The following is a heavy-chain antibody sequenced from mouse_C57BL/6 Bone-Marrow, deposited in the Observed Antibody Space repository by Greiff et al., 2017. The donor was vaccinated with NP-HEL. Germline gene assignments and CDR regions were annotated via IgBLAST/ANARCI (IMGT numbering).Heavy chain of an antibody. J-gene: IGHJ3*01. CDR2: INPNNGGT. CDR3: ATSTYYYGSSPFAY. CDR1: GYTFTDYN. Sequence: EVNLVESGPELVKPGASVKIPCKASGYTFTDYNMDWVKQSHGKSLEWIGDINPNNGGTNYNQKFKGKATLTVAKSSSTAYMELRSLTSEDTAVYYCATSTYYYGSSPFAYWGQGTLVTVSA. D-gene: IGHD1-1*01. V-gene: IGHV1-18*01.